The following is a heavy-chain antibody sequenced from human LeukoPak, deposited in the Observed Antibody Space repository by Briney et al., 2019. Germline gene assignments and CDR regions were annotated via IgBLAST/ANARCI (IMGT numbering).Heavy chain of an antibody. J-gene: IGHJ4*02. CDR2: ISTYNGNT. Sequence: ASVKVSCKASGYTFTNFGISWVRQAPGQGLEWMGRISTYNGNTNYAQKLQGRVTMTTDTSSSTAYMELRSLRSDDTAVYYCAREKISYSSSSGSRRFDYWGQGTLVTVTS. CDR1: GYTFTNFG. D-gene: IGHD6-6*01. CDR3: AREKISYSSSSGSRRFDY. V-gene: IGHV1-18*01.